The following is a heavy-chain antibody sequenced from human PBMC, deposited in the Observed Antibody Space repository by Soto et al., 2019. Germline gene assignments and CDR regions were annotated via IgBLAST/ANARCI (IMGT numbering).Heavy chain of an antibody. Sequence: GGSLRLSCAASGFTFSDYYMSWIRQAPGKGLEWVSYISSSGSTIYYADSVKGRFTISRDNAKNSLYLQMNSLRAEDTAVYYCAREGEPGSYYYYMDVWGKGTTVTVSS. CDR3: AREGEPGSYYYYMDV. D-gene: IGHD3-10*01. J-gene: IGHJ6*03. CDR2: ISSSGSTI. V-gene: IGHV3-11*01. CDR1: GFTFSDYY.